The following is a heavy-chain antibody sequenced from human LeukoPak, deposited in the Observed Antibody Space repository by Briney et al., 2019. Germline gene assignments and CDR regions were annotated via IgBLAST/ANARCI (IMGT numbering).Heavy chain of an antibody. V-gene: IGHV3-23*01. CDR2: IRGRGAGT. J-gene: IGHJ5*02. Sequence: GGSLRLSCAASGXTFRSYAMSWVRQAPGKGLEWVSSIRGRGAGTYYADSVKGRFTISRDNSKNTLYLQMNSLRAEDTAVYYCAKDREESGYYTWFDPWGQGTLVTVSS. CDR3: AKDREESGYYTWFDP. CDR1: GXTFRSYA. D-gene: IGHD3-22*01.